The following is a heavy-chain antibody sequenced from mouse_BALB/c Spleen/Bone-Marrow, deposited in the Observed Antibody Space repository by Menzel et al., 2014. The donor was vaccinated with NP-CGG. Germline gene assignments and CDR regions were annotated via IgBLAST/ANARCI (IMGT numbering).Heavy chain of an antibody. V-gene: IGHV1-54*01. D-gene: IGHD2-1*01. Sequence: QVQLQQSGAELVRPGTSVKVSCKASGYAFTNYLIEWVKQRPGQGLEWIGVINPGSGGTNYNEKFGGKATLTADKSSSTAYMQLSSLTSDDSAVYFCARIYYGNYYWGQGTTLTVSS. CDR2: INPGSGGT. CDR3: ARIYYGNYY. CDR1: GYAFTNYL. J-gene: IGHJ2*01.